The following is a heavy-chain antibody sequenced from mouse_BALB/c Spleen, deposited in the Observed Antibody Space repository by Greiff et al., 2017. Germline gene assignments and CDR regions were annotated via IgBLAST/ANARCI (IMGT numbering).Heavy chain of an antibody. CDR1: GYSITSDYA. D-gene: IGHD2-1*01. J-gene: IGHJ4*01. CDR3: AREGGNSYAMDY. CDR2: ISYSGST. V-gene: IGHV3-2*02. Sequence: EVQLVESGPGLVKPSQSLSLTCTVTGYSITSDYAWNWIRQFPGNKLEWMGYISYSGSTSYNPSLKSRISITRDTSKNQFFLQLNSVTTEDTATYYCAREGGNSYAMDYWGQGTSVTVSS.